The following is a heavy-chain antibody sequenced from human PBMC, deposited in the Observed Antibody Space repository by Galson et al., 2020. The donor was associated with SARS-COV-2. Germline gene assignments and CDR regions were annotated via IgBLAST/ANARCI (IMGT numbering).Heavy chain of an antibody. CDR1: GYTFTSYD. V-gene: IGHV1-8*01. CDR2: MNPNSGNT. Sequence: GESLKISCKASGYTFTSYDINWVRQATGQGLEWMGWMNPNSGNTGYAQKFQGRVTMTRNTSISTAYMEPSSLRSEDTAVYYCARGPPPRRTPKGVTIFGVVTSTTSDYFDFWGQGTLVTVSS. D-gene: IGHD3-3*01. CDR3: ARGPPPRRTPKGVTIFGVVTSTTSDYFDF. J-gene: IGHJ4*02.